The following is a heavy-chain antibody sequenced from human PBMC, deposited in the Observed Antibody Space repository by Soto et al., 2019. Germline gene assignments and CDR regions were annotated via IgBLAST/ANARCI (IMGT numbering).Heavy chain of an antibody. D-gene: IGHD1-7*01. CDR2: ISINSGYA. V-gene: IGHV1-18*01. CDR1: GYSFHNSG. Sequence: QVQLVQSGPELKKPGASVKVSCKTSGYSFHNSGISWVRQAPGQGLEWMGWISINSGYAHYAQKFQDRVIMTADTYTSTSYMELRGLRSDDTAMDDCSKNGTSWFAAWGQGTLVTVSS. CDR3: SKNGTSWFAA. J-gene: IGHJ5*02.